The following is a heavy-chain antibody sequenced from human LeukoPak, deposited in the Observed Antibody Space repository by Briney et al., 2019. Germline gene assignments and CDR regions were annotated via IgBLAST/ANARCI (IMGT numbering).Heavy chain of an antibody. CDR3: ARNNGMDV. J-gene: IGHJ6*02. CDR1: GFSLSSHW. Sequence: GGSLRLSCAASGFSLSSHWMTWVRQVPGRGPEWVANVNRDGSETYYLDSVKGRFTISKDNAKNSLYLQMNSPRAEDTALYHCARNNGMDVWGQGTTVIVSS. V-gene: IGHV3-7*03. CDR2: VNRDGSET.